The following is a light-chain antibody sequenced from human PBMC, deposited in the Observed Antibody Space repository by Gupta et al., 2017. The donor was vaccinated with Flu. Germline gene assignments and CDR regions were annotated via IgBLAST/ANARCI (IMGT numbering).Light chain of an antibody. V-gene: IGKV4-1*01. CDR2: WAS. Sequence: SLGERATINCKSSQSVFYSSSNKNYLAWYQQNPGQPPKLLIYWASTRESGVPDRFNGSGSGTDFTLTISSLQAEDVAVYYCQQYYSIPLTFGQGTRLEIK. CDR1: QSVFYSSSNKNY. J-gene: IGKJ5*01. CDR3: QQYYSIPLT.